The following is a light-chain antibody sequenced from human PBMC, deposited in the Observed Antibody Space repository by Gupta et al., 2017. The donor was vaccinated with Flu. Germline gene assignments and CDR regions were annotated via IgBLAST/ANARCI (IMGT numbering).Light chain of an antibody. V-gene: IGLV3-25*02. CDR3: QSADSSGTYVV. CDR1: AVPTQY. J-gene: IGLJ2*01. CDR2: KDS. Sequence: SYELTPPPSVSVSPGQTARITCSGDAVPTQYAYWYQQKPGQAPLLVIYKDSERPSGIPERLSGSSSGTTATLTISGVRAEDEADYFCQSADSSGTYVVFGGGTKLTVL.